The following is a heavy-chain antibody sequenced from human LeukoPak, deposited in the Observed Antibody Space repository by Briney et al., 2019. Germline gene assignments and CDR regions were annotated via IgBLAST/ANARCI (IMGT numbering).Heavy chain of an antibody. CDR3: ARGVTGGWYGDFQH. J-gene: IGHJ1*01. V-gene: IGHV4-59*01. CDR2: IYYSGST. D-gene: IGHD6-19*01. Sequence: SETLSLTCTVSGGSISSYYWSWIRQPPGKGLEWIGYIYYSGSTKYKPSLKSRVTISVDTSKNQFSLKLSSVTAADTAVYYCARGVTGGWYGDFQHWGQGTLVTVSS. CDR1: GGSISSYY.